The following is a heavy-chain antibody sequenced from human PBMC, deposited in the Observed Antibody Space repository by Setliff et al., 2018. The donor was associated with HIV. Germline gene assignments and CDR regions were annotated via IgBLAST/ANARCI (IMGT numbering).Heavy chain of an antibody. CDR3: ASRHDYGGPNDAFDI. J-gene: IGHJ3*02. V-gene: IGHV4-59*11. D-gene: IGHD4-17*01. CDR1: GGSISSHY. CDR2: IYYNGNT. Sequence: SETLSLTCTVSGGSISSHYWSWIRLPPGKGLEWIGTIYYNGNTNYNPSLKSRVTISVDTSKNQFSLKLSSVTAADTAVYYCASRHDYGGPNDAFDIWGQGTMVTVS.